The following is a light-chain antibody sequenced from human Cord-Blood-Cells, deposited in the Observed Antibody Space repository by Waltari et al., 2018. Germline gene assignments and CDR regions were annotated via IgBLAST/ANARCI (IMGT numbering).Light chain of an antibody. Sequence: QLVLTQSPSASASLGASVKLTCTLSSGHSSYAIAWHQQPPEKGPRYLMKLNSDGSHSKGDGIPDRFSGSSSGAERYLIISSLQSEDEADYYCQTWGTGIPHWVFGGGTKLTVL. J-gene: IGLJ3*02. CDR2: LNSDGSH. CDR3: QTWGTGIPHWV. V-gene: IGLV4-69*01. CDR1: SGHSSYA.